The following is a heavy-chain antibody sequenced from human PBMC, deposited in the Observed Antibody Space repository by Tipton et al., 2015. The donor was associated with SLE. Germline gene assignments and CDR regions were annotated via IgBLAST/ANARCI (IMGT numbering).Heavy chain of an antibody. V-gene: IGHV4-4*08. CDR3: ARSAGYGSSWAHFDY. CDR2: SYTSGRT. Sequence: TLSLTCTVSGGSVSGGYWSWIRRPPGKGMEWIWYSYTSGRTNSNPSLKSRVIISVGTSNNQFSLKLSSVTAADTAVYYCARSAGYGSSWAHFDYWGQGTLVTVSS. J-gene: IGHJ4*02. CDR1: GGSVSGGY. D-gene: IGHD6-13*01.